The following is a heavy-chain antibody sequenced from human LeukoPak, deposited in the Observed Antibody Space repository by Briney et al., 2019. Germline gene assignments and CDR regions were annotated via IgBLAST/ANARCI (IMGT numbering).Heavy chain of an antibody. J-gene: IGHJ4*02. D-gene: IGHD3-22*01. CDR2: INPNSGGT. CDR3: ARVPDSTSSGYYYVGY. Sequence: ASVKVSCKASGYTFTRYYIHWVRQARGQGLEWMGWINPNSGGTNSAQKFQGRVTITRDTSINTAYMELSRLRSDDTAVYYCARVPDSTSSGYYYVGYWGQGTLVTVSS. V-gene: IGHV1-2*02. CDR1: GYTFTRYY.